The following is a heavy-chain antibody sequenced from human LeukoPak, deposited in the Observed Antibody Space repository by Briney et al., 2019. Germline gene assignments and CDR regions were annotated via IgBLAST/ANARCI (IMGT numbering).Heavy chain of an antibody. CDR2: ISGSDGST. V-gene: IGHV3-23*01. D-gene: IGHD6-19*01. J-gene: IGHJ4*02. CDR3: AKELYGWYYDY. Sequence: GGSLRLSCAASGFTFRIYAMSWVRQAPGKGLEWVSAISGSDGSTNYADSVKGRFSISGDNSKNTLYLHMKSLTAEDTAVYYCAKELYGWYYDYWGQGTLVTVSS. CDR1: GFTFRIYA.